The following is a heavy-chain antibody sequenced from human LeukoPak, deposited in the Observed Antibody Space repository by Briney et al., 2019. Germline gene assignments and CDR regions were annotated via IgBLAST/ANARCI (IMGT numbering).Heavy chain of an antibody. J-gene: IGHJ4*02. D-gene: IGHD3-3*01. Sequence: GGSLRLSCAASGFTLSSYAMSWVRQAPGKGLEWVGRIKSKTDGGTTDYAAPVKGRFTISRDDSKNTLYLQMNSLKTEDTAVYYCTTDESITIFGVVITPSDYWGQGTLVTVSS. CDR2: IKSKTDGGTT. CDR3: TTDESITIFGVVITPSDY. V-gene: IGHV3-15*01. CDR1: GFTLSSYA.